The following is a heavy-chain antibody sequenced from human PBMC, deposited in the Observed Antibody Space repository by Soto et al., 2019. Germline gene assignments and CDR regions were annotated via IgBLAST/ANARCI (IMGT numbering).Heavy chain of an antibody. CDR3: ARVGDLSFYYYYYMDV. V-gene: IGHV3-21*01. CDR2: ISSSSSYI. J-gene: IGHJ6*03. CDR1: GFTFSSYS. Sequence: PGGSLRLSCAASGFTFSSYSMNWVRQAPGKGLEWVSSISSSSSYIYYADSVKGRFTISRDNAKNSLYLQMNSLRAEDTAVYYCARVGDLSFYYYYYMDVWGKGTTVTVPS.